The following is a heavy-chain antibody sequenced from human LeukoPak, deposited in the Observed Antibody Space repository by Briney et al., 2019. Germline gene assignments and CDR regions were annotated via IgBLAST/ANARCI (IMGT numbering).Heavy chain of an antibody. CDR2: IYYSGST. CDR3: ARHSVEDYYGAGSYLDY. J-gene: IGHJ4*02. D-gene: IGHD3-10*01. V-gene: IGHV4-39*01. CDR1: GASISGSGYY. Sequence: SETLSLTCAVSGASISGSGYYWGWVRQPLGKGLEWIGNIYYSGSTYYNASLQSRVTISIDMSKNEFSLRLNSVTAADTAMYYCARHSVEDYYGAGSYLDYWGQGTLVTVSS.